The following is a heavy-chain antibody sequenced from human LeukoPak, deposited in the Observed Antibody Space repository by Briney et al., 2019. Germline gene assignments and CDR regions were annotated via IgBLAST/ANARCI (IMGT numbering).Heavy chain of an antibody. J-gene: IGHJ3*02. D-gene: IGHD3-22*01. CDR2: IYYSGST. Sequence: SQTLSLTCTVSGGSISSGGYYWSWIRQHPGKGLEWIGYIYYSGSTYYNPSLKSRVTISVDTSKNQFSLKLSSVTAADTAVYYCARDVYYDSSGYYYGVWHHDAFDIWGQGTMVTVSS. CDR1: GGSISSGGYY. V-gene: IGHV4-31*03. CDR3: ARDVYYDSSGYYYGVWHHDAFDI.